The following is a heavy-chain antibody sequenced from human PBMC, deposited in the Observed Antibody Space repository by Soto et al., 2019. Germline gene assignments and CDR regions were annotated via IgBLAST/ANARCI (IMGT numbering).Heavy chain of an antibody. V-gene: IGHV1-18*01. CDR3: AKDLVDILTGYYLLRSHDAFDI. CDR1: GYIFTTYG. J-gene: IGHJ3*02. CDR2: ISANNGNT. D-gene: IGHD3-9*01. Sequence: GASVKVSCKASGYIFTTYGISWVRQAPGQGLEWMGWISANNGNTYYAQKFQGRVTMTTDTPTRTIYMELRSLRSDDTAVYYCAKDLVDILTGYYLLRSHDAFDIWGQGTMVTVSS.